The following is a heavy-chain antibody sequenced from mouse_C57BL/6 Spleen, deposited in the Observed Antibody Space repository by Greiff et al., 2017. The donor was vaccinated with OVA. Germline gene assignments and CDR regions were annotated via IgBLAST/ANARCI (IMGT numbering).Heavy chain of an antibody. Sequence: VQLQQPGAELVRPGSSVKLSCKASGYTFTSYWMHWVKQRPIQGLEWIGNIDPSDSETHYNQKFKDKATLTVDKSSSTAYRQLSSLTSEDSAVYYCARTEGYDGYYPDYWGQGTTLTVSS. J-gene: IGHJ2*01. V-gene: IGHV1-52*01. CDR1: GYTFTSYW. CDR2: IDPSDSET. CDR3: ARTEGYDGYYPDY. D-gene: IGHD2-3*01.